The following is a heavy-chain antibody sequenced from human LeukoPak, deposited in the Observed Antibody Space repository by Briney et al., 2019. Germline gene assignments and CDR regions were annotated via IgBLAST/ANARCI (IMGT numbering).Heavy chain of an antibody. D-gene: IGHD6-19*01. CDR1: GFTFSSYW. Sequence: GGSLRLPCAASGFTFSSYWMSWVRQAPGKGLEWVANIKQDGSDKYYVDSVKGRFTISRDNANNSLYLQMNSPRAEDTAVYYCARDHGTSGWYGHYFDYWGQGILVTVSS. CDR2: IKQDGSDK. J-gene: IGHJ4*02. CDR3: ARDHGTSGWYGHYFDY. V-gene: IGHV3-7*01.